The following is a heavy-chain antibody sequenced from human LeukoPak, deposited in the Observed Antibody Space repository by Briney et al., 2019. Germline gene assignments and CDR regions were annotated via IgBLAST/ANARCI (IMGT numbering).Heavy chain of an antibody. CDR3: ARGVQLWPHFDY. Sequence: SETLSLTCTVSGGSTSSYYWSWIRQPPGKGLEWIGYIYYSGSTNYNPSLKSRVTISVDTSKNQFSLKLSSVTAADTAVYYCARGVQLWPHFDYWGQGTLVTVSS. V-gene: IGHV4-59*01. J-gene: IGHJ4*02. CDR2: IYYSGST. D-gene: IGHD5-18*01. CDR1: GGSTSSYY.